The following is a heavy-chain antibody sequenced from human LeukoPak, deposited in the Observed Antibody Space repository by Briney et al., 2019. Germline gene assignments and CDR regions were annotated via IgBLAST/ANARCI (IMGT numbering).Heavy chain of an antibody. Sequence: GGSLRLSCAASGFTFSSYEMNWVRQAPGKGLEWVSYISSSGSTIYYADSVKGRFTISRDNAKNSLYLQMNSLRAEDTAVYYCARASNVLLWFGELFSPDYWGQGTLVTVSS. CDR3: ARASNVLLWFGELFSPDY. D-gene: IGHD3-10*01. CDR2: ISSSGSTI. V-gene: IGHV3-48*03. CDR1: GFTFSSYE. J-gene: IGHJ4*02.